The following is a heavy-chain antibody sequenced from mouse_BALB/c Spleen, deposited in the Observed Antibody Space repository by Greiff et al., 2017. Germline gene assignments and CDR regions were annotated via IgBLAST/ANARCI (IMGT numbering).Heavy chain of an antibody. Sequence: DVKLQESGPELVKPGASVKISCKASGYSFTGYFMNWVMQSHGKSLEWIGRINPYNGDTFYNQKFKGKATLTVDKSSSTAHMELRSLASEDSAVYYCARGKDFITTVVAPFDYWGQGTTLTVSS. CDR1: GYSFTGYF. D-gene: IGHD1-1*01. J-gene: IGHJ2*01. V-gene: IGHV1-20*02. CDR3: ARGKDFITTVVAPFDY. CDR2: INPYNGDT.